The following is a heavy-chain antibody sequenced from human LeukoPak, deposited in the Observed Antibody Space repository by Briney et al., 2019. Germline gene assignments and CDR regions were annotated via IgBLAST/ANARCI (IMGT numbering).Heavy chain of an antibody. Sequence: PGGSLRLSCAAPGFTFSSYWMSWVRQAPGKGLEWVANIKQDGSEKYYVDSVKGRFTISRDNAKNSLFLQMNSLRAEDTAVYYCARVRGGHCSSTSCYNAFDIWGQGTMVTVSS. V-gene: IGHV3-7*01. J-gene: IGHJ3*02. CDR2: IKQDGSEK. CDR3: ARVRGGHCSSTSCYNAFDI. D-gene: IGHD2-2*02. CDR1: GFTFSSYW.